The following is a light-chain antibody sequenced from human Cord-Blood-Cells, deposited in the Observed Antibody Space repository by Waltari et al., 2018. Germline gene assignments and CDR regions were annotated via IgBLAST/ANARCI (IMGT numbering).Light chain of an antibody. CDR1: SSDVGSYNL. CDR3: CSYAGSWV. CDR2: EGS. V-gene: IGLV2-23*01. J-gene: IGLJ3*02. Sequence: QSALTQPASVSGSPGQSFTNSCTGTSSDVGSYNLVSWYQQHPGNAPKLISYEGSKRPSGVSKRFSGSKSGNTASLTISGLQAEDEADYYCCSYAGSWVFGGGTKLTVL.